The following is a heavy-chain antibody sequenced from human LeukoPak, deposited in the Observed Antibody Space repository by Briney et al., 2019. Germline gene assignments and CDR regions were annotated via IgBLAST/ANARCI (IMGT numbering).Heavy chain of an antibody. CDR2: ISGYNGNT. D-gene: IGHD3-10*01. CDR1: GYTFTSYG. CDR3: ARELNYQAAYGSGSHRAFDI. J-gene: IGHJ3*02. Sequence: ASVKVSCKASGYTFTSYGISWVRQAPGQGLEWMGWISGYNGNTNYAQKLQGRVTMTTDTSTSTAYMEPRSLRSDDTAVYYCARELNYQAAYGSGSHRAFDIWGQGTMVTVSS. V-gene: IGHV1-18*01.